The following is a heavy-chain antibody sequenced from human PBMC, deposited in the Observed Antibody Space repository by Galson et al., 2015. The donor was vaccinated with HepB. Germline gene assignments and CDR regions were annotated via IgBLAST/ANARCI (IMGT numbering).Heavy chain of an antibody. CDR2: IYYSGST. CDR3: ARDQLAVTLNNWWFDP. CDR1: GGSISSSSYY. J-gene: IGHJ5*02. V-gene: IGHV4-39*07. D-gene: IGHD2-21*02. Sequence: SETLSLTCTVSGGSISSSSYYWGWIRQPPGKGLEWIGSIYYSGSTYYNPSLKSRVTISVDTSKNQFSLKLSSVTAADTAVYYCARDQLAVTLNNWWFDPWGQGTLVTVSS.